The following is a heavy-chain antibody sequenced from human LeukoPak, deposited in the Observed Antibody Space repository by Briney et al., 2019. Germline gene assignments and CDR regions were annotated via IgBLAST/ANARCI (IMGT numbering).Heavy chain of an antibody. Sequence: GGSLRLSCAASGFTFSSYSMNWVRQAPGKGLEWVSSISSSSYIYYADSVKGRFTISRDNAKNSLYLQMNSLRAEDTAVYYCARDKEGYSYGFDYWGQGTLVTVSS. J-gene: IGHJ4*02. V-gene: IGHV3-21*01. D-gene: IGHD5-18*01. CDR2: ISSSSYI. CDR1: GFTFSSYS. CDR3: ARDKEGYSYGFDY.